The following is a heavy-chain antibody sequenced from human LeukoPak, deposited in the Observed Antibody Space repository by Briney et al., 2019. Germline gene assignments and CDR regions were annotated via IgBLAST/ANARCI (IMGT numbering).Heavy chain of an antibody. CDR2: ISWNSGSI. V-gene: IGHV3-9*03. CDR1: RFTFDDYA. D-gene: IGHD5-18*01. CDR3: AKGHSYGDNHFDD. Sequence: QPGGSLRLSCAASRFTFDDYAMHWVRQAPRKGREWVSGISWNSGSIGYADSVKGRFTISRDNAKNSLYLQMNSLRAEDMALYYCAKGHSYGDNHFDDWGQGTLVTVSS. J-gene: IGHJ4*02.